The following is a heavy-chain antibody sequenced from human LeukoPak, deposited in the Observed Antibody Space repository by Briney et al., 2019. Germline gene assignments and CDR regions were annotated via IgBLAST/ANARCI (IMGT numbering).Heavy chain of an antibody. CDR2: INHSGST. J-gene: IGHJ6*02. CDR1: GGSFSGYY. D-gene: IGHD6-13*01. Sequence: SETLSLTCAVYGGSFSGYYWSWIRQPPGKGLEWLGEINHSGSTNYNPSLKSRVTISVDTSKNQFSLKLSSVTAADTAVYYCARGRAAGTRFYYYGMDVWGQGTTVTVSS. V-gene: IGHV4-34*01. CDR3: ARGRAAGTRFYYYGMDV.